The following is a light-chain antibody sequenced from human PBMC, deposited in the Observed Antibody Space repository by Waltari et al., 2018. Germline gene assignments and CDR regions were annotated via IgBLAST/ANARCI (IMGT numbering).Light chain of an antibody. CDR1: SGSIASNY. CDR3: QSYDSSLWV. J-gene: IGLJ3*02. Sequence: NFMLTQPHSVSESPGKTVTISCTGSSGSIASNYVQWYQQRPGSAPTTVIYEDNQRPSGVPDRFSGSIDSSSNSASLTISGLKTEDEADYYCQSYDSSLWVFGGGTKLT. V-gene: IGLV6-57*02. CDR2: EDN.